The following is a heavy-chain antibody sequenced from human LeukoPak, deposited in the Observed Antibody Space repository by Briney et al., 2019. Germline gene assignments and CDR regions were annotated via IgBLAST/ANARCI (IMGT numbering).Heavy chain of an antibody. CDR1: GGTFSSYA. CDR2: IIPIFGTA. Sequence: SVKVSCKASGGTFSSYAISWVRQAPGQGLEWMGGIIPIFGTANYAQKFQGRVTITTDESTSTAYMELSSLRSEDTAVYYCARANSAYYDSGSFYSPGYWGRGTLVTVSS. CDR3: ARANSAYYDSGSFYSPGY. V-gene: IGHV1-69*05. J-gene: IGHJ4*02. D-gene: IGHD3-10*01.